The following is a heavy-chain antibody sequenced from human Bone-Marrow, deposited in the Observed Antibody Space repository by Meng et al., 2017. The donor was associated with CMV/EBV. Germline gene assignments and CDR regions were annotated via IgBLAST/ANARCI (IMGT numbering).Heavy chain of an antibody. V-gene: IGHV3-20*04. CDR2: INWNGGST. J-gene: IGHJ3*02. CDR1: GFTLDDYG. D-gene: IGHD3-22*01. Sequence: GESLKISCAASGFTLDDYGMSWVRQAPGKGLDWVSGINWNGGSTGYADSVKGRFTISRDNAKNPLYLQMNSLRAEDTALYYCATWDGALGVGMVVGGTDAFDIWGQGTLVTVSS. CDR3: ATWDGALGVGMVVGGTDAFDI.